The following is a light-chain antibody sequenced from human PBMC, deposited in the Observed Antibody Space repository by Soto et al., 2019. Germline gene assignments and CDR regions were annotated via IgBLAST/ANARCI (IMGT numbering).Light chain of an antibody. CDR1: SSNIGSNT. V-gene: IGLV1-44*01. CDR2: SNN. J-gene: IGLJ2*01. CDR3: AAWDDSRVV. Sequence: QSVLTQPPSASGTPGQRVTISCSGSSSNIGSNTVNWYQQLPGTAPKLLIYSNNQRPSGVPDRFSGSKSGTSAPLAISGLQSEDEADYYCAAWDDSRVVFGGGTKLTVL.